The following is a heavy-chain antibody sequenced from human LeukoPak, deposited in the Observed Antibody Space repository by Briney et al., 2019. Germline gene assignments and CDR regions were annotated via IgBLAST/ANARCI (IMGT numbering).Heavy chain of an antibody. D-gene: IGHD3-22*01. CDR3: ARADYYDSSVVGYYYYGMDV. V-gene: IGHV3-66*01. J-gene: IGHJ6*02. Sequence: GGSLRLSCTVSGFIVSSDYMSWVRQAPGKGLEWVSVIYSGGSTYYADSVKGRFTISRDNSKNTLYLQMNSLRAEDTAVYYCARADYYDSSVVGYYYYGMDVWGQGTTVTVSS. CDR2: IYSGGST. CDR1: GFIVSSDY.